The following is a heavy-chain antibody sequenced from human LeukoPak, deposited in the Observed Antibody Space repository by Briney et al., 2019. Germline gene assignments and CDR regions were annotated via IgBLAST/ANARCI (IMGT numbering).Heavy chain of an antibody. D-gene: IGHD6-19*01. CDR3: ARDRSSGWSIDY. V-gene: IGHV3-23*01. CDR2: ISGSGGST. CDR1: GFTFSSYA. Sequence: GGSLRLSCAASGFTFSSYAMSWVRQAPGKGLEWVSAISGSGGSTYYADSVKGRFTTSRDNSKNTLYLQMNSLRAEDTAVYYCARDRSSGWSIDYWGQGTLVTVSS. J-gene: IGHJ4*02.